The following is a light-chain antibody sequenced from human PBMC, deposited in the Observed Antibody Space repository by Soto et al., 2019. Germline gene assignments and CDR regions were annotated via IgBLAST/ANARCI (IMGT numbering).Light chain of an antibody. J-gene: IGLJ3*02. V-gene: IGLV8-61*01. CDR2: NTN. CDR1: SGSASNSYF. Sequence: QAVVTQEPSFSVSPGGTVTLTCTLSSGSASNSYFPSWYQQTPGQAPRTLIYNTNSRSSGVPDRFSASILGNKAALTITGAQADDESDYYCALFMGGGISLFGGGTKVTVL. CDR3: ALFMGGGISL.